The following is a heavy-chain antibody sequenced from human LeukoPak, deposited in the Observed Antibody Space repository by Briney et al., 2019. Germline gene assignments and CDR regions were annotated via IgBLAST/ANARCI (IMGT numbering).Heavy chain of an antibody. D-gene: IGHD1-26*01. CDR3: ARGHSGSYGDYFDY. Sequence: GGSLRLSCAASGFTFSSYAMSWVRQAPGKGLEWVSAISGSGGSTYYANSVKGRFTISRDNSKNTLYLQMNSLRAEDTAVYYCARGHSGSYGDYFDYWGQGTLVTVSS. J-gene: IGHJ4*02. CDR2: ISGSGGST. CDR1: GFTFSSYA. V-gene: IGHV3-23*01.